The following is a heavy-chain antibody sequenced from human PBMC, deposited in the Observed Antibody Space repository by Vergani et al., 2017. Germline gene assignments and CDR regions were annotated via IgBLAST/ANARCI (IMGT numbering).Heavy chain of an antibody. V-gene: IGHV3-49*04. Sequence: EVHLVESGGGLVQPGRSLRLSCSGSGFTLGDYAMTWVRQAPGKGLEWVAFIWSKPYGGTTEYGESVKGRFTISRDDSKSIAYLQMSSLKAADTAVYYCTRDRLDDSDGYFDYWGQGTLVTVSP. CDR2: IWSKPYGGTT. CDR3: TRDRLDDSDGYFDY. CDR1: GFTLGDYA. J-gene: IGHJ4*02. D-gene: IGHD4-11*01.